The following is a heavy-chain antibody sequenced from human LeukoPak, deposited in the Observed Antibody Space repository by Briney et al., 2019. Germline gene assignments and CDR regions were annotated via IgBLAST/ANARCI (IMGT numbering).Heavy chain of an antibody. CDR2: IKQDGSEK. Sequence: GGSLRLSCAASGFTFSSFWVSWVGQAPGKGLEGWANIKQDGSEKYYVDSVKGRFTISRDNAKNSLYLQMNSLRAEDTAVYYCAKDPFNWNSDNYYFDYWGQGTLVTVSS. CDR1: GFTFSSFW. J-gene: IGHJ4*02. CDR3: AKDPFNWNSDNYYFDY. D-gene: IGHD1-7*01. V-gene: IGHV3-7*01.